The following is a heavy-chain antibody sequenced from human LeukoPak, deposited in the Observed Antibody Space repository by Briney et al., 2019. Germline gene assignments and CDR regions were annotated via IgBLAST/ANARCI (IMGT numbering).Heavy chain of an antibody. V-gene: IGHV3-23*01. CDR2: ISGSGGST. D-gene: IGHD3-22*01. Sequence: GGSLRLSCAASGFTFSSYAMSWVRQAPGKGLEWVSAISGSGGSTYYADSVKGRFTISRDNSKNTLYLQMNSLRAEDTAVYYCAKREYYYDSSGYRYWGQGTLVTVSS. CDR1: GFTFSSYA. CDR3: AKREYYYDSSGYRY. J-gene: IGHJ4*02.